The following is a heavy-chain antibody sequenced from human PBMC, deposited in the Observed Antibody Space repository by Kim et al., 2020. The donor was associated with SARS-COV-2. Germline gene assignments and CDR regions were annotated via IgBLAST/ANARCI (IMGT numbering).Heavy chain of an antibody. D-gene: IGHD5-12*01. Sequence: SETLSLTCAVYGGSFSGYYWSWIRQPPGKGLEWIGEINHSGSTNYNPSLKSRVTISVDTSKNQFSLKLSSVTAADTAVYYCARGVGSFGRDGYNSAFDIWGQGTMVTVSS. CDR3: ARGVGSFGRDGYNSAFDI. CDR1: GGSFSGYY. CDR2: INHSGST. V-gene: IGHV4-34*01. J-gene: IGHJ3*02.